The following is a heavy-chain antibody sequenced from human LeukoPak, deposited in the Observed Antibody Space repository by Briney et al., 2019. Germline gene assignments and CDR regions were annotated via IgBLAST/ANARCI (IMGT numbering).Heavy chain of an antibody. Sequence: AGGSLRLSCAASGFTVSSNYMSWVRQAPGKGLEWVSVIYSGGSIYYADSVKGRFTMSRDNSKNMLYLQMNSLRAEDTAVYYCAKDRYTGTTFGYWGQGTLVTVSS. D-gene: IGHD1-1*01. J-gene: IGHJ4*02. V-gene: IGHV3-66*01. CDR3: AKDRYTGTTFGY. CDR1: GFTVSSNY. CDR2: IYSGGSI.